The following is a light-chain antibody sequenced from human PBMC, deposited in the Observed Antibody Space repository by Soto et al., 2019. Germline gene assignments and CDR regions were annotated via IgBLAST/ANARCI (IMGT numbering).Light chain of an antibody. Sequence: EIVLTQSPATLSLSPGERATLSCRASQSVSSYLAWYQQKPGQAPRLLIYDASNMATGIPARFSGSGSGTDFTLTISSLEPEDFVVYYCQQRSNWPLTFGGGTQVEIK. V-gene: IGKV3-11*01. CDR3: QQRSNWPLT. CDR2: DAS. J-gene: IGKJ4*01. CDR1: QSVSSY.